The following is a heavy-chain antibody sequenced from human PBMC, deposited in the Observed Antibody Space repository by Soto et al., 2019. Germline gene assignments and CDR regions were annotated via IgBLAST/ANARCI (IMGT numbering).Heavy chain of an antibody. Sequence: ASVKVSCKASGYTFTSYGISWVRQAPGQGLEWMGWISAYNGNTNYAQKLQGRVTMTTDTSTSTAYMELRSLRSDDTAVYYCARDGSSCHDGRCYYYYGMDVWGQGTTVTVSS. D-gene: IGHD6-13*01. CDR2: ISAYNGNT. CDR3: ARDGSSCHDGRCYYYYGMDV. V-gene: IGHV1-18*04. CDR1: GYTFTSYG. J-gene: IGHJ6*02.